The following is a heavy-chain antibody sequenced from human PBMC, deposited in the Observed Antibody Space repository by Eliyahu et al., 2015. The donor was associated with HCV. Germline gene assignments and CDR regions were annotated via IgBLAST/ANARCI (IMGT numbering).Heavy chain of an antibody. D-gene: IGHD6-25*01. CDR1: GFAFSTYG. J-gene: IGHJ3*01. V-gene: IGHV3-33*08. Sequence: QVQLVESGGGVVQPGRSLRLSCAASGFAFSTYGMHWVRQSPVRGLEWVAVIWYDGSNKSYLDPVKGRFTISRDNSKNTLFLEMNSLRADDTAVYYCTRDGIAARGDAFDSWGQGTMVTVSS. CDR3: TRDGIAARGDAFDS. CDR2: IWYDGSNK.